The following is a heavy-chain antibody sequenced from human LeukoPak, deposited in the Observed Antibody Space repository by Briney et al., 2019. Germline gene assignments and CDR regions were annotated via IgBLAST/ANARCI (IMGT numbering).Heavy chain of an antibody. Sequence: GGSLRLSCAASGFAFIDYYMSWIRQAPGKGLEWVSGISWNSGSIGYADSVKGRFTISRDNAKNSLYLQMNSLRAEDTALYYCAKQREAIAAAGTVFDYWGQGTLVTVSS. D-gene: IGHD6-13*01. V-gene: IGHV3-9*01. CDR1: GFAFIDYY. CDR3: AKQREAIAAAGTVFDY. CDR2: ISWNSGSI. J-gene: IGHJ4*02.